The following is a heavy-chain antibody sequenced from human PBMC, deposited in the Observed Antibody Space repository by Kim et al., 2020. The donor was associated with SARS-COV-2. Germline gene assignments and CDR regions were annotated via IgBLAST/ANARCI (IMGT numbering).Heavy chain of an antibody. D-gene: IGHD4-17*01. CDR1: GFTFSDSY. Sequence: GGSLRLSCAASGFTFSDSYMTWIRQAPGKGLEWVSYISSDSGHTNFADSVKGRFTISRDNTKNSLYLQMNSLRAEDTAVYYCATDGHGDYRFWGQGTLVTVSS. V-gene: IGHV3-11*05. J-gene: IGHJ4*02. CDR2: ISSDSGHT. CDR3: ATDGHGDYRF.